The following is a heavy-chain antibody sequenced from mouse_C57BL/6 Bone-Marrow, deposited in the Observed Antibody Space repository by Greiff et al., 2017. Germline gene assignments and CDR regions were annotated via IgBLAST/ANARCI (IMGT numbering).Heavy chain of an antibody. CDR3: ARAYYSNYGCCDV. V-gene: IGHV1-55*01. D-gene: IGHD2-5*01. Sequence: QVQLQQSGAELVKPGASVKMSCKASGYTFTSSWITWVKQRPGQGLEWIGDIYPGSGSTNYNEKFKSKATMTVDTSSSTAYMQLSSLTSEDAAVYYCARAYYSNYGCCDVGGTGTGVTGS. CDR2: IYPGSGST. CDR1: GYTFTSSW. J-gene: IGHJ1*03.